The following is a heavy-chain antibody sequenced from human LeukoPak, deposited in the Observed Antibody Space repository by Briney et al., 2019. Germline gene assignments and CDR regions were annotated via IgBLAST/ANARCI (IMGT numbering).Heavy chain of an antibody. CDR1: GGSFSGYY. CDR3: APFYYYDSSAYYGAN. D-gene: IGHD3-22*01. Sequence: SETLSLTCAVYGGSFSGYYWSWIRQPPGKGLEWIGRIYYSGRTYYNPSLKSRVTISVDTSKSQFSLKLSSVTAADTAVYYCAPFYYYDSSAYYGANWGQGTLVTVSS. V-gene: IGHV4-34*01. J-gene: IGHJ4*02. CDR2: IYYSGRT.